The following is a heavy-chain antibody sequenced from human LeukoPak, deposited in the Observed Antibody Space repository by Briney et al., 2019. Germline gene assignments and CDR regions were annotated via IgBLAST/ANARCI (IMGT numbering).Heavy chain of an antibody. CDR1: GFTFSSYA. V-gene: IGHV3-30-3*01. J-gene: IGHJ4*02. Sequence: SGGSLRLSCAASGFTFSSYAMHWVRQAPGKGLEWVAVILYDGSNKYYADSVKGRFTISRDNSKNTLYLQMNSLRAEDTAVYYCAIPFSSTLIDYWGQGTLVTVSS. CDR3: AIPFSSTLIDY. CDR2: ILYDGSNK. D-gene: IGHD2-2*01.